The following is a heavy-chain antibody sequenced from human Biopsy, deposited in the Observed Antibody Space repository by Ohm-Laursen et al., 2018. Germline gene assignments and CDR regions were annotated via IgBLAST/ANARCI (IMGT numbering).Heavy chain of an antibody. CDR2: IFYRGST. J-gene: IGHJ5*02. CDR3: ARDYDTSGYYYVS. V-gene: IGHV4-39*01. D-gene: IGHD3-22*01. CDR1: GGSISNNNYY. Sequence: GTLSLTCTVSGGSISNNNYYWGWIRQPPGKGLEWIGSIFYRGSTHYKPSLKSRLNISVETSMNQFSLKLNSVTAADTAVYYCARDYDTSGYYYVSWGQGTLVTVSS.